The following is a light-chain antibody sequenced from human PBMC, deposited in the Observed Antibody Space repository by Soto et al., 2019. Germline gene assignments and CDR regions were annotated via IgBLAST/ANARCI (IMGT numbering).Light chain of an antibody. J-gene: IGLJ3*02. Sequence: QSVLTQPPSASGTPGQRVTISCSGSNSNSGSNYVYWYQQIPGTAPKLLIYSNIQRPSGVPARCSGSKSGTTAYLAISGLRSEDEADYYCAAWENSLNGLVFGGGTELAVL. CDR1: NSNSGSNY. CDR3: AAWENSLNGLV. CDR2: SNI. V-gene: IGLV1-47*02.